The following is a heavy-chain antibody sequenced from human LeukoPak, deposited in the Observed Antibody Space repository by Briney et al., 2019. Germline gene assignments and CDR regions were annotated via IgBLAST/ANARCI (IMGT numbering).Heavy chain of an antibody. CDR1: GFTLSSYA. CDR2: ISSSGGST. V-gene: IGHV3-23*01. J-gene: IGHJ6*03. Sequence: GGSLRLSCAASGFTLSSYAMSWVRQAPGKGLEWVSAISSSGGSTYYADSVKGRFTISRDNSKNTLYLQMNSLRAEDTAVYYCAKAPGISAYYYMDVWGKGTTVTVSS. D-gene: IGHD3-3*02. CDR3: AKAPGISAYYYMDV.